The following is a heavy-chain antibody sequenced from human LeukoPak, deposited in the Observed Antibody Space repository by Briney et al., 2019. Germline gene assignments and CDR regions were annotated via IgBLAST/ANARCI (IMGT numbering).Heavy chain of an antibody. Sequence: HSGGSLRLSCAASGFTFRSYAMSWVRQAPGSGLEWVSTIRAGGDSTNYADSVKGRFTISRDDTKNTMFLQMNGLRAEDTAVYYCAKRTDYSNNWYSFDYWGQGTLVTVSS. D-gene: IGHD6-13*01. V-gene: IGHV3-23*01. CDR1: GFTFRSYA. CDR3: AKRTDYSNNWYSFDY. J-gene: IGHJ4*02. CDR2: IRAGGDST.